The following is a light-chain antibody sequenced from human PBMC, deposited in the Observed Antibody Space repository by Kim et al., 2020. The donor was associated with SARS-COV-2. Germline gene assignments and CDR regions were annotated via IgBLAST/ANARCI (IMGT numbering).Light chain of an antibody. CDR1: QSVSSNY. Sequence: SRGERATLSCRASQSVSSNYLAWYQQKPGQAPRLLIYGASSRATGIPDRFSGSGSGTDFTLTITRLEPEDFAVYYCQQYSSSLATFGQGTKVDIK. CDR3: QQYSSSLAT. CDR2: GAS. V-gene: IGKV3-20*01. J-gene: IGKJ1*01.